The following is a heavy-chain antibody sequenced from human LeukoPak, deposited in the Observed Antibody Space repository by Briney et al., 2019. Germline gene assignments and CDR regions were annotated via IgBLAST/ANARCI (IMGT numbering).Heavy chain of an antibody. D-gene: IGHD3-22*01. V-gene: IGHV3-23*01. Sequence: GGSLRLSCAASGFTFSSYAMSWVRQAPGKGLEWVSAISGSGGSTYYADSVKGRFTISRDNSKNTLYLQMNSLRAEDTAVYYCAKDLIDYYDSSGYYFGFDYWGQGTLVTVSS. CDR1: GFTFSSYA. CDR2: ISGSGGST. CDR3: AKDLIDYYDSSGYYFGFDY. J-gene: IGHJ4*02.